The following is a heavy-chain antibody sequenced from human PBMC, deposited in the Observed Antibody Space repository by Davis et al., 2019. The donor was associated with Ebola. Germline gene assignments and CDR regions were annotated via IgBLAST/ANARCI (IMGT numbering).Heavy chain of an antibody. D-gene: IGHD3-22*01. V-gene: IGHV4-31*03. CDR3: ARMYYYDSSGYPVYFDY. J-gene: IGHJ4*02. CDR2: IYYSGST. Sequence: LRLSCTVSGGSTSSGGYYWSWIRQHPGKGLEWIGYIYYSGSTYYNPSLKSRVTISVDTSKNQFSLKLSSVTAADTAVYYCARMYYYDSSGYPVYFDYWGQGTLVTVSS. CDR1: GGSTSSGGYY.